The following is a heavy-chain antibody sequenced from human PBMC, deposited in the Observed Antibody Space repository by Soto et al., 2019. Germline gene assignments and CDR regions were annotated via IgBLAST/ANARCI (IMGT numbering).Heavy chain of an antibody. J-gene: IGHJ4*02. CDR3: ARDFSIAAPPRGYFDY. CDR1: GFTFSSYG. Sequence: PGGSLRLSCAASGFTFSSYGMHWVRQAPGKGLEWVAVIWYDGSNKYYADSVKGRFTISRDNSKNTLYLQMNSLRAEDTAVYYCARDFSIAAPPRGYFDYWGQGTLVTVSS. V-gene: IGHV3-33*01. CDR2: IWYDGSNK. D-gene: IGHD6-6*01.